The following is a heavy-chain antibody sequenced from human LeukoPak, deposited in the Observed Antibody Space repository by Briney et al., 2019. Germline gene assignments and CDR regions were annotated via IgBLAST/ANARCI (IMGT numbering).Heavy chain of an antibody. J-gene: IGHJ4*02. V-gene: IGHV4-61*02. CDR1: GGSISSGSNY. Sequence: PSETLSLTCTVSGGSISSGSNYWSWIRQPAGKGLEWIGRIYTSGNTRYKPSLKSRVTISVDTSKNQFSLKLSSVTAADTAVYYCARQGRQLVPFDYWGQGTLVTVSS. CDR3: ARQGRQLVPFDY. D-gene: IGHD6-13*01. CDR2: IYTSGNT.